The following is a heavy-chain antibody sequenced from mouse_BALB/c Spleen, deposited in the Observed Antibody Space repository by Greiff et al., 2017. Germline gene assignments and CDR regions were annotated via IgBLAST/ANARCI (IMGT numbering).Heavy chain of an antibody. CDR2: IWTGGGT. Sequence: VKLVESGPGLVAPSQSLSITCTVSGFSLTSYDISWIRQPPGKGLEWLGVIWTGGGTNYNSAFMSRLSISKDNSKSQVFLKMNSLQTDDTAIYYCVRESYDYDWYFDVWGAGTTVTVSS. J-gene: IGHJ1*01. V-gene: IGHV2-9-2*01. D-gene: IGHD2-4*01. CDR1: GFSLTSYD. CDR3: VRESYDYDWYFDV.